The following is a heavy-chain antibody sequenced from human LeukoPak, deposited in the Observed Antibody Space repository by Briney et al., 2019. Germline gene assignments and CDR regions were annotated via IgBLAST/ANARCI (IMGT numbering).Heavy chain of an antibody. V-gene: IGHV3-74*03. CDR3: ARDWFHAIDY. D-gene: IGHD2/OR15-2a*01. CDR1: GFSFSTTW. CDR2: ITSDGTST. J-gene: IGHJ4*02. Sequence: QTGGSLRLSCAASGFSFSTTWMHWVRQPPGQGLVWVARITSDGTSTSYAESVKGRFTISRDNAKNTLYLQMSGLRAEDTALYYCARDWFHAIDYWGQGTLVTVSS.